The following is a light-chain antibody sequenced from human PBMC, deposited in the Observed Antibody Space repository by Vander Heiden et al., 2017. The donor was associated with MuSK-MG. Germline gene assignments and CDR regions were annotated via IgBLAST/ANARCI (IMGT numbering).Light chain of an antibody. CDR1: QSISFY. CDR3: QQSHSVPRT. Sequence: DIQLTQSPSSLSASVGDRVTITCRASQSISFYFNWYQQRPGKAPKFLIYLASSLRSGVPSRFSGSGSGSEFTLTISNLQPEDFATYYCQQSHSVPRTFGQGTKVEVK. CDR2: LAS. V-gene: IGKV1-39*01. J-gene: IGKJ1*01.